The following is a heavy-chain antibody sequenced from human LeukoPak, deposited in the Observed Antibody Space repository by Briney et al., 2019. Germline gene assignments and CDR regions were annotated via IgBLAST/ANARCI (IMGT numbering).Heavy chain of an antibody. Sequence: QPGGSLRLSCEASGFSFSRYGMHWVRQAPGKGLEWLELLWYDGTNKYYADSVGGRFSISRDNSRNTLYLEMSSLRADDTAVYYCARGYSTSHYYLDVWGKGTTVTVSS. J-gene: IGHJ6*03. CDR1: GFSFSRYG. CDR2: LWYDGTNK. D-gene: IGHD2/OR15-2a*01. V-gene: IGHV3-33*01. CDR3: ARGYSTSHYYLDV.